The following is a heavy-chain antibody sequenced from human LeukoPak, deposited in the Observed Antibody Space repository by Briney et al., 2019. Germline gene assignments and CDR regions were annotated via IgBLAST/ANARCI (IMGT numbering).Heavy chain of an antibody. Sequence: PGRSLRLSCAASGFTFSSYGMHWVRQAPGQGLEWVAVIWYDGSNKYYADSVKGRFTISRDNSKNTLYLQMNSLRAEDTAVYYCARAVVTAIPYNWFDPWGQGTLVTVSS. CDR3: ARAVVTAIPYNWFDP. CDR2: IWYDGSNK. J-gene: IGHJ5*02. CDR1: GFTFSSYG. V-gene: IGHV3-33*01. D-gene: IGHD2-21*02.